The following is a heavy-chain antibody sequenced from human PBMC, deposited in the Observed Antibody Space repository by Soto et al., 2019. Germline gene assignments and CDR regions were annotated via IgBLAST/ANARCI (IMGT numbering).Heavy chain of an antibody. CDR2: ISSSSSTI. J-gene: IGHJ6*03. V-gene: IGHV3-48*01. CDR1: GFTFSSYS. CDR3: ARERPDYYYYYYMDV. Sequence: PGGSLRLSCAASGFTFSSYSMNWVRQAPGKGLEWVSYISSSSSTIYYADSVKGRFTISRDNAKNSLYLQMNSLRAEDTAVYYCARERPDYYYYYYMDVWGKGTTVTVSS.